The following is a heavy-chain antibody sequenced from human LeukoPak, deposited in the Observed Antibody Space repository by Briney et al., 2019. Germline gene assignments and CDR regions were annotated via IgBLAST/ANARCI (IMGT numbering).Heavy chain of an antibody. CDR2: IDPSDSYT. V-gene: IGHV5-10-1*01. CDR1: GYRFTSYW. Sequence: GESLMISCKHSGYRFTSYWISWVRQMPGKGLEWMGRIDPSDSYTNYSPSFQGHVTISADKSINTAYLQWSSLKASDTAIYYCARHPSGGSNHSPWYFDLWGRGTLVSVSS. CDR3: ARHPSGGSNHSPWYFDL. D-gene: IGHD3-16*02. J-gene: IGHJ2*01.